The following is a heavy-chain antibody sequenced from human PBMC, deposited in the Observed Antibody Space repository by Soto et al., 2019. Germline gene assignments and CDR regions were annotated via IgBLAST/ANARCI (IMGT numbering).Heavy chain of an antibody. J-gene: IGHJ4*02. CDR2: IIPIFGTG. CDR1: GGTFSSHA. CDR3: ARSRVENYYFDY. V-gene: IGHV1-69*01. Sequence: QVQLVQSGAEVKKTGSSVKVSCKASGGTFSSHAISWVRLAPGQGLEWMGGIIPIFGTGTYAQKFQGRVTITADESTSTANMELSSLRSADTAVYYCARSRVENYYFDYWGQGTLVTVSS.